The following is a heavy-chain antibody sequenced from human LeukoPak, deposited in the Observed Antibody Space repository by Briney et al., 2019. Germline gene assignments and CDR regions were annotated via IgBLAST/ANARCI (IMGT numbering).Heavy chain of an antibody. Sequence: SETLSLTCTVSGYSISSGYYWGWIRQPPGKGLEWIGSIYHSGSTYYNPSLKSRVTISVDTSKNQFSLKLSSVTAADTAVYYCARGSFSYYYYMDVWGNGTTVTISS. J-gene: IGHJ6*03. V-gene: IGHV4-38-2*02. CDR1: GYSISSGYY. CDR2: IYHSGST. CDR3: ARGSFSYYYYMDV. D-gene: IGHD3-16*01.